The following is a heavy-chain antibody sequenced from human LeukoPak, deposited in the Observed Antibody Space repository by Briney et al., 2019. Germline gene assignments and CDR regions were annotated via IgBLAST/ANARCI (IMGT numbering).Heavy chain of an antibody. V-gene: IGHV4-4*07. D-gene: IGHD2-21*01. CDR3: ARVYSGGFDI. CDR2: IYSSGST. CDR1: GDSMTNYY. J-gene: IGHJ3*02. Sequence: PSETLSLTCSVSGDSMTNYYWIWIRQPAGKGLEWIGRIYSSGSTNCNPSLKSRVTMSIDTSENQFSLNLSSVTAADTAVYYCARVYSGGFDIWGQGTMVTVSS.